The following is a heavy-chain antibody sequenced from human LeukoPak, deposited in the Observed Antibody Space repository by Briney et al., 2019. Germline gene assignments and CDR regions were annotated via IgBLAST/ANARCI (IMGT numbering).Heavy chain of an antibody. V-gene: IGHV4-34*01. J-gene: IGHJ4*02. Sequence: PSETLSLTCAVYGGSFSGYYWSWIRQPPGKGLEWIGEINHSGSTNYNPSLKSRVTISVDTSKNQFSLKLSSVTAADTAVYYCARSPAGNYYYDSSGYYSNFDYWGQGTLVTVSS. D-gene: IGHD3-22*01. CDR3: ARSPAGNYYYDSSGYYSNFDY. CDR1: GGSFSGYY. CDR2: INHSGST.